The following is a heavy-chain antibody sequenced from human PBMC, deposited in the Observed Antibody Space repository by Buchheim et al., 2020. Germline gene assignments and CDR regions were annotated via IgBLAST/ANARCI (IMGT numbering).Heavy chain of an antibody. V-gene: IGHV3-23*04. CDR2: ISGSGGST. CDR1: GFTFSSYA. D-gene: IGHD3-10*01. CDR3: AKDYGSGSYYYYYYGMDV. J-gene: IGHJ6*02. Sequence: EVQLVESGGGLVQPGGSLRLSCAASGFTFSSYAMSWVRQAPGKGLEWVSAISGSGGSTYYADSVKGRFTISRDNSRNTLYLQMNSLRAEDTAVYYCAKDYGSGSYYYYYYGMDVWGQGTT.